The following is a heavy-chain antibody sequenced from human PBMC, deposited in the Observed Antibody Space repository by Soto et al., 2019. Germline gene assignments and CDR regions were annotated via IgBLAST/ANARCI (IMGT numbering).Heavy chain of an antibody. Sequence: EVQLVESGGGLVKPGGSLRVSCAASGFSFSNYAMNWVGQAPGKGLEWVSSTCGSGTYTWHADLVKGRFTISRDNAKNSLYLQMTRLRGEATAVYYCARDMEFCTNGLCSWLDYWGQGSLVTVSS. D-gene: IGHD2-8*01. CDR2: TCGSGTYT. V-gene: IGHV3-21*01. J-gene: IGHJ4*01. CDR1: GFSFSNYA. CDR3: ARDMEFCTNGLCSWLDY.